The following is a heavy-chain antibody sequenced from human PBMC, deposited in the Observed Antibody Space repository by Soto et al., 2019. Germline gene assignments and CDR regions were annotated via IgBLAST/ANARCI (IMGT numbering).Heavy chain of an antibody. CDR3: PRELRFLEWSQGDAFDI. D-gene: IGHD3-3*01. CDR1: GYTFTGYY. V-gene: IGHV1-2*04. Sequence: ASVKVSCKASGYTFTGYYMHWVRPAPGQGLEWMGWINPNSGGTNYAQKFQGWVTMTRDTSISTAYMELSRVRSDDTAVDYCPRELRFLEWSQGDAFDIWGQGTMVTVSS. CDR2: INPNSGGT. J-gene: IGHJ3*02.